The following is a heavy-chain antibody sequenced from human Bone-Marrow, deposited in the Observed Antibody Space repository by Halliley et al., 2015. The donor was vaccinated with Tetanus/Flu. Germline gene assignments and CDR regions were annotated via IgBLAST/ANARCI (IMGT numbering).Heavy chain of an antibody. CDR1: GFTFSSYA. CDR2: INGGGSKT. J-gene: IGHJ6*02. Sequence: SLRLSCAASGFTFSSYAMSWVRQAPGKGLEWVSGINGGGSKTYYAESAKGRFTISRDNSKNTPYLQMNSLRVEDTALYYCARDTSYYDILTDYKTYYYYGMGVWGQGTTVTVSS. CDR3: ARDTSYYDILTDYKTYYYYGMGV. D-gene: IGHD3-9*01. V-gene: IGHV3-23*01.